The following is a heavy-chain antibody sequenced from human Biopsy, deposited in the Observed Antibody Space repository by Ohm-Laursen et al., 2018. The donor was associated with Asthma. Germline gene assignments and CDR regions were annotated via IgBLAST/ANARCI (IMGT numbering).Heavy chain of an antibody. CDR3: ARTYYDFLTGQVKDVFGV. V-gene: IGHV1-3*04. Sequence: VASVKVSCKASGYNFISFAIHWVRQAPGQRLEWMGWVNTGNGDRKYSQKFQGRVTITRDTSASTAYMELRSLRSEDTATYYCARTYYDFLTGQVKDVFGVWGQGTMVTVSS. J-gene: IGHJ3*01. CDR2: VNTGNGDR. CDR1: GYNFISFA. D-gene: IGHD3-9*01.